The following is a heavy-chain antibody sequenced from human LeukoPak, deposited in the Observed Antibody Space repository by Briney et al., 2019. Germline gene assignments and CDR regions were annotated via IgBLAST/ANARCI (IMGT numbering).Heavy chain of an antibody. Sequence: ASVKVSCKASGGTFSSYAISWVRQAPGQGLEWMGGIIPIFGTANYAQKFQGRVTITADESTSTAYMELSSLRSEDTAVYYCARGGDGFPETKYCYYYYGMDVWGQGTTVTVSS. CDR2: IIPIFGTA. D-gene: IGHD5-24*01. CDR1: GGTFSSYA. CDR3: ARGGDGFPETKYCYYYYGMDV. V-gene: IGHV1-69*13. J-gene: IGHJ6*02.